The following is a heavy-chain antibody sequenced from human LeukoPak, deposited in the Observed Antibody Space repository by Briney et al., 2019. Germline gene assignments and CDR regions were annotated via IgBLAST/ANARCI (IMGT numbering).Heavy chain of an antibody. CDR2: MNPNSGNT. Sequence: GASVKVSCKASGYTFTSYAMNWVRQATGHGLEWMGWMNPNSGNTGYAQKFQGRVTITRNTSISTAYMELSSLRSEDTAVYYCARGLVYSSSPNWGQGTLVTVSS. V-gene: IGHV1-8*03. CDR3: ARGLVYSSSPN. CDR1: GYTFTSYA. D-gene: IGHD6-6*01. J-gene: IGHJ4*01.